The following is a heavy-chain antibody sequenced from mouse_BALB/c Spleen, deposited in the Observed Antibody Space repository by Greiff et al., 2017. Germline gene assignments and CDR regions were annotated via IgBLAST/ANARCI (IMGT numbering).Heavy chain of an antibody. Sequence: VQLKQSGPELVKPGASVKIPCKASGYTFTDYNMDWVKQSHGKSLEWIGDINPNNGGTIYNQKFKGKATLTVDKSSSTAYMELRSLTSEDTAVYYCARSEGFAYWGQGTLVTVSA. J-gene: IGHJ3*01. CDR1: GYTFTDYN. V-gene: IGHV1-18*01. CDR2: INPNNGGT. CDR3: ARSEGFAY.